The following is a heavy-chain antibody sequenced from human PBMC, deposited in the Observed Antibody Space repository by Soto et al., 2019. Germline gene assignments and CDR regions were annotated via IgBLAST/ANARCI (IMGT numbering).Heavy chain of an antibody. J-gene: IGHJ3*01. V-gene: IGHV3-7*01. CDR3: ARVYCSDASCYSPDDGFDF. Sequence: VQLVESGGGLVQPGGSLRLSCGASGFTFSSYWMSWVRQAPGKGLEWVANIKQDGDEKYYVDSVKGRFTISRDNAKNSLYLQMNSLRAEDTAVYYCARVYCSDASCYSPDDGFDFWGQGTMVSVSS. CDR1: GFTFSSYW. CDR2: IKQDGDEK. D-gene: IGHD2-15*01.